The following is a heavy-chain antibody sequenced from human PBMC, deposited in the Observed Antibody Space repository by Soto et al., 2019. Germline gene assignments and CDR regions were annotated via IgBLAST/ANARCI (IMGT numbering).Heavy chain of an antibody. Sequence: VQLVESGGGLVQPGGSLRLSCAASGFTFSSYEMNWVRQAPGKGLEWVSYISSSGSTIYYADSVKGRFTISRDNAKNSLYLQTNSLRAEDTAVYYCARALRILTGSRYYYGMDVWGQGTTVTVSS. D-gene: IGHD3-9*01. CDR2: ISSSGSTI. CDR3: ARALRILTGSRYYYGMDV. CDR1: GFTFSSYE. V-gene: IGHV3-48*03. J-gene: IGHJ6*02.